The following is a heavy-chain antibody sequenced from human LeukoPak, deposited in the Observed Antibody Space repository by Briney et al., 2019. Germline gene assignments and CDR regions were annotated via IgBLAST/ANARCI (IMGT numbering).Heavy chain of an antibody. V-gene: IGHV1-3*01. D-gene: IGHD5-24*01. CDR3: ARGIWSATRVDYYLDN. CDR1: GYTFTSYA. CDR2: INAGNGNT. Sequence: GASVRVSCKASGYTFTSYAMHWVRQAPGQRLEWMGWINAGNGNTKYSQNFQGRVTITRDSSANIVYMELSSLTSEDTAVYYCARGIWSATRVDYYLDNWGQGTLVTVSS. J-gene: IGHJ4*02.